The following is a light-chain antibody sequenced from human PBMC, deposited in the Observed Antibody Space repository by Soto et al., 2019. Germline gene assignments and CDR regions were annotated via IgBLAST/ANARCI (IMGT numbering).Light chain of an antibody. CDR1: SSNIGSNT. Sequence: QSVLTQPPSASGTPGQRVTTSCSGSSSNIGSNTVNWYQQLPGTAPKLLMYSNNQRPSGVPDRFSGSKSGTSASLTISGLQSEDEADYYCAAWDDSLNGYVFGTGTKLTVL. J-gene: IGLJ1*01. V-gene: IGLV1-44*01. CDR3: AAWDDSLNGYV. CDR2: SNN.